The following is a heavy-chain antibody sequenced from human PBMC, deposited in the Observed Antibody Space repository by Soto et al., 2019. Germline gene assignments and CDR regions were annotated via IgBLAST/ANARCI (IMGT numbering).Heavy chain of an antibody. D-gene: IGHD4-17*01. V-gene: IGHV1-18*01. J-gene: IGHJ5*02. CDR1: GYTFTSYG. CDR2: INAYNGNT. Sequence: ASVKVSCKASGYTFTSYGISWVRQAPGQRLEWMGWINAYNGNTNYAQKLQGRVTITTDTSTSTAYMELSSLRSEDTAVYYCANDYGDETFDPWGQGTLVTVSS. CDR3: ANDYGDETFDP.